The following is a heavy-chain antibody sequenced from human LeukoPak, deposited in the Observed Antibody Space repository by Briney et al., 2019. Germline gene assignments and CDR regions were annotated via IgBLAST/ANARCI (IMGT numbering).Heavy chain of an antibody. CDR2: IYYSGST. CDR3: ARVYSRYDILTGYYHYHFDY. CDR1: GGSISSHY. Sequence: SETLSLTCTVSGGSISSHYWSWIQQPPGKGLEWIGYIYYSGSTNYNPSLKSRVTISVDTSKNQFSLKLSSVTAADTAVYYCARVYSRYDILTGYYHYHFDYWGQGTLVTVSS. V-gene: IGHV4-59*11. D-gene: IGHD3-9*01. J-gene: IGHJ4*02.